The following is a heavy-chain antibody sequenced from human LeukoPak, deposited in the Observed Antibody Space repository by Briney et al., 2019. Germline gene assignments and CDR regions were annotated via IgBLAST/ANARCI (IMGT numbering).Heavy chain of an antibody. D-gene: IGHD3-10*01. CDR2: ISPSGDIT. CDR1: GFTFSNHG. J-gene: IGHJ4*02. CDR3: AKDDAWLRFGE. Sequence: GGSLRLSCAASGFTFSNHGMNWVRQAPGKGREGVSGISPSGDITYYADSVKGRFTISRDNSKNTLYLEVISLTAEDTAVYYCAKDDAWLRFGEWSQGTLVTVSS. V-gene: IGHV3-23*01.